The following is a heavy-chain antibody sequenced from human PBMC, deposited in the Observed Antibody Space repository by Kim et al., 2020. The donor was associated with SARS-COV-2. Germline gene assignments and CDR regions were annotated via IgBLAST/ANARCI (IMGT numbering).Heavy chain of an antibody. D-gene: IGHD6-19*01. Sequence: YSGYVKGRFTISRDNARDTLYLQMNSLRVEDTAMYFCTRDLSSGLPGGFDYWGQGTLVTASS. J-gene: IGHJ4*02. CDR3: TRDLSSGLPGGFDY. V-gene: IGHV3-33*01.